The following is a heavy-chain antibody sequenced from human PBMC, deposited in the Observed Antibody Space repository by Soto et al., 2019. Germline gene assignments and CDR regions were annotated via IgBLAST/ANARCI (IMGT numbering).Heavy chain of an antibody. Sequence: QIPGKGMEWIAYTSYTGNTSYNPSLRSRVAISMDPSKNQLSLKLTSMTAADTAVYFCARHRQAGLTPSHDPWAHGTLVPVSS. J-gene: IGHJ5*02. D-gene: IGHD3-9*01. CDR3: ARHRQAGLTPSHDP. CDR2: TSYTGNT. V-gene: IGHV4-61*07.